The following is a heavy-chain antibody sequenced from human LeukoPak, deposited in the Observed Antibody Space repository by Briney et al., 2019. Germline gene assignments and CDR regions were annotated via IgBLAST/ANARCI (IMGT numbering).Heavy chain of an antibody. J-gene: IGHJ3*02. Sequence: PGGSLRLCCAASGFTFSSYGMHWVRQAPGSGLDWVANIKEEGSEKNYVDSVKGRFTISRDNAKNSLYLQMTSLRAEDTAVYYCAREVWFGGRDAVDIWGQGTMVTGSS. CDR3: AREVWFGGRDAVDI. D-gene: IGHD3-10*01. CDR2: IKEEGSEK. CDR1: GFTFSSYG. V-gene: IGHV3-7*01.